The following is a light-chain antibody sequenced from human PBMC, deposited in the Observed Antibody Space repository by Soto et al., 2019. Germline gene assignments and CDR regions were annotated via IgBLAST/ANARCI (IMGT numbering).Light chain of an antibody. CDR3: HQYGDSPWT. J-gene: IGKJ1*01. CDR1: QSVSSNY. Sequence: EIVLTQSPGTLSLSPGERATLSCRASQSVSSNYLAWYQQKPGQAPRLLIYGASSRATGIPDRFSGSGSGTDFXLXIXXXXXXXXXVYYCHQYGDSPWTFGQGTKVX. CDR2: GAS. V-gene: IGKV3-20*01.